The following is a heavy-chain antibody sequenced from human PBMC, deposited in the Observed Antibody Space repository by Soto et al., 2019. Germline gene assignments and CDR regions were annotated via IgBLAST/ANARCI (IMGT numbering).Heavy chain of an antibody. V-gene: IGHV1-18*01. CDR1: GYDFTTYG. D-gene: IGHD1-1*01. Sequence: QVHLVQSGAEVKKPGASVKVSCKGSGYDFTTYGITWVRQAPGQGLEWMAWISAHNGNTDYAQKLQGRVTVTRDTSTITAYMELRSLRSDDTAVYYWARGRYGDYWGQGALVTVSS. CDR3: ARGRYGDY. J-gene: IGHJ4*02. CDR2: ISAHNGNT.